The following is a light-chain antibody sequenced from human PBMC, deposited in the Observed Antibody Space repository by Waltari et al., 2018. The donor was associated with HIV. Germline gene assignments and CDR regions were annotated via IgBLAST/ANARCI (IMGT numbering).Light chain of an antibody. CDR2: WAS. V-gene: IGKV4-1*01. CDR1: QSILYSSNNKNY. Sequence: DIVMTQSPDSLAVSLGERATINCKSSQSILYSSNNKNYLAWYQQKPGQPPKLLIYWASPRESGVPDRFNGSGSGTDFTLTISNLQAEDVAVYYCQQYYDTPVTFGGGTKVEIK. J-gene: IGKJ4*01. CDR3: QQYYDTPVT.